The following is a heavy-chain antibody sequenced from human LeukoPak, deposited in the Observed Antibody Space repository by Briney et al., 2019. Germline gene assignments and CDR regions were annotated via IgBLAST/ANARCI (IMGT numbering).Heavy chain of an antibody. CDR2: IRYDGSNK. Sequence: PGGSLRLSCAASGFAFSSYGMHWVRQAPGEGLEWVAFIRYDGSNKYYADSVKGRFTIFRDNSKNTLYLQMNSLRAEDTAVYYCAKDPGNWNTRGFDYWGQGTLVTVSS. D-gene: IGHD1-1*01. J-gene: IGHJ4*02. CDR1: GFAFSSYG. V-gene: IGHV3-30*02. CDR3: AKDPGNWNTRGFDY.